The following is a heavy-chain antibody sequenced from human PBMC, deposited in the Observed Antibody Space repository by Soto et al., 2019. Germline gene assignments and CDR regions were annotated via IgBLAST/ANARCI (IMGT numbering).Heavy chain of an antibody. D-gene: IGHD3-3*01. CDR1: VFTSSG. CDR2: ISTHNGNT. J-gene: IGHJ3*01. CDR3: AREGILGLFDAYDL. V-gene: IGHV1-18*04. Sequence: QDQLVQSGAEVKKPWASVKVSCKASVFTSSGISWVRQAPGQRLEWMGWISTHNGNTIYAQKFQGRVIMTMDTSTTTVYMELRSLRPDDTAVYLCAREGILGLFDAYDLWGQGTMVTVSS.